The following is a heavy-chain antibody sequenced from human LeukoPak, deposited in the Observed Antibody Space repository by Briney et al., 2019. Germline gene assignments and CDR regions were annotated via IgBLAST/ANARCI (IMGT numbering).Heavy chain of an antibody. J-gene: IGHJ4*02. V-gene: IGHV4-59*01. CDR3: ARTMEAEVGEYFDY. CDR2: IYYSGST. Sequence: PSETLSLTCTVSGGSISSYYWSWIRQPPGKGLEWMGYIYYSGSTNYNPSLKSRITISLDTSKNQFSLKLSSVTAADPAVYYCARTMEAEVGEYFDYWGQGTLVTVSS. D-gene: IGHD3-10*01. CDR1: GGSISSYY.